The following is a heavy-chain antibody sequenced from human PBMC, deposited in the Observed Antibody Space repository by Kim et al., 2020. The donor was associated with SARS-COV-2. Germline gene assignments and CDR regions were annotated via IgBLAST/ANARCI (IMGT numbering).Heavy chain of an antibody. D-gene: IGHD2-2*03. J-gene: IGHJ6*02. CDR3: AREPLDIHYGMDV. CDR1: GYTFTGYY. Sequence: ASVKVSCKASGYTFTGYYMHWVRQAPGQGLEWMGWINPNSGGTNYAQKFQGRVTITRDTSISTAYMELSRLRSDDTAVYYCAREPLDIHYGMDVWGQGTTVTVSS. V-gene: IGHV1-2*02. CDR2: INPNSGGT.